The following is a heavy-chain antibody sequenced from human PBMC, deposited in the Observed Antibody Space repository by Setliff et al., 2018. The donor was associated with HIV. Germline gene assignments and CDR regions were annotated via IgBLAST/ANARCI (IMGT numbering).Heavy chain of an antibody. CDR2: INTNTGNP. Sequence: ASVKVSCKASGYSLTSYSINWVRQAPGQGLEWMGYINTNTGNPTYAQGFTGRFVFSVDTPVSTAYLQIFSLKAEDTAVYYRTRDHTPPPNYDFWSGQIDLRNIFYYMDVWGTGSPVTAP. D-gene: IGHD3-3*01. CDR3: TRDHTPPPNYDFWSGQIDLRNIFYYMDV. V-gene: IGHV7-4-1*01. J-gene: IGHJ6*03. CDR1: GYSLTSYS.